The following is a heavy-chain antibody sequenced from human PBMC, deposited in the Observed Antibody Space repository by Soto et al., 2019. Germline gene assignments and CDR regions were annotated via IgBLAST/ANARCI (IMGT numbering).Heavy chain of an antibody. CDR1: GDSIINDYY. D-gene: IGHD5-18*01. J-gene: IGHJ6*02. V-gene: IGHV4-38-2*01. CDR3: ARGGEEYSFHGFDV. CDR2: IYHSGSN. Sequence: PSETLSLTCAVSGDSIINDYYWGWIRQSPGKGLEWIGNIYHSGSNYYNPSLRSRATISIDTSKNQFSLYLWSVTAADTAVYYCARGGEEYSFHGFDVWGQGATVTSP.